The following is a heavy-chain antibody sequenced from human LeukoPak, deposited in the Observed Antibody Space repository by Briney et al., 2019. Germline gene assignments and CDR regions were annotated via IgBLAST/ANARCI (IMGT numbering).Heavy chain of an antibody. D-gene: IGHD2-2*01. CDR3: ARTTEGYCSSSRCYGFDYYYYMDV. CDR2: IYSSGST. Sequence: SETLSLTCTVSGGSISSYYWGWIRQPPGKGLEWIGSIYSSGSTTYNPSLKSRVTISVDTSKNQFSLKLSSVTAADTAVYYCARTTEGYCSSSRCYGFDYYYYMDVWGKGTTVTISS. CDR1: GGSISSYY. J-gene: IGHJ6*03. V-gene: IGHV4-39*07.